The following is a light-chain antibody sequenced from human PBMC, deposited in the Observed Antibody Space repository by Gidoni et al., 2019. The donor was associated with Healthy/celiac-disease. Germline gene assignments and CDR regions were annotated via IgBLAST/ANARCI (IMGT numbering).Light chain of an antibody. J-gene: IGKJ4*01. Sequence: DIQMTQSPSTLSASVGDRVTITCRASQSISDWLAWYQQKPGKAPNLLIYQASSLESGVPSRFSGSGSGTDFTVTINSLQPDDFATYYCQQYNSYSPLTFGGGTKVEIK. CDR2: QAS. CDR1: QSISDW. V-gene: IGKV1-5*03. CDR3: QQYNSYSPLT.